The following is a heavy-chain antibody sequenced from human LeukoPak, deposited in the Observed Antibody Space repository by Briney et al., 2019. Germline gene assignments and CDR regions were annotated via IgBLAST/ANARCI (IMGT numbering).Heavy chain of an antibody. J-gene: IGHJ4*02. CDR3: ARIASYSSSHEFDY. V-gene: IGHV5-10-1*01. CDR1: GYSFTSYW. D-gene: IGHD6-6*01. CDR2: IDPSDSYT. Sequence: GESLKISCKGSGYSFTSYWISWVRQMPGKGLEWMGRIDPSDSYTNYSPSFQGHVIISADKSISTAYLQWSSLEASDTAMYYCARIASYSSSHEFDYWGRGTLVTVSS.